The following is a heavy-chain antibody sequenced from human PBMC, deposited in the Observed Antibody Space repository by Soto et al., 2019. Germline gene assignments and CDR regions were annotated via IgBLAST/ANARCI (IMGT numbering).Heavy chain of an antibody. J-gene: IGHJ6*02. Sequence: QVQLVESGGGVVQPGRSLRLSCAASGFTFSHNGMHWVRQAPGKGLEWVAVIWYDGINKYCADSVKGRFIISRDNSKNTVYLQMNSLRAEDTAVYYCARDRVQMVDGLDVWGQGTTVTVSS. CDR1: GFTFSHNG. D-gene: IGHD2-15*01. CDR2: IWYDGINK. CDR3: ARDRVQMVDGLDV. V-gene: IGHV3-33*01.